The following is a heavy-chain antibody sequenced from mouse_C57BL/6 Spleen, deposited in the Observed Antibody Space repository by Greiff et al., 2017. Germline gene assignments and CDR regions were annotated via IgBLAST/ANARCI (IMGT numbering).Heavy chain of an antibody. CDR2: LYPGDGDT. V-gene: IGHV1-82*01. J-gene: IGHJ3*01. Sequence: QVQLQQSGPELVKPGASVKISCKASGYAFSSSWMNWVKQRPGKGLEWIGRLYPGDGDTNYNGKFKGKATLTADKSSSTAYMQLSSLTSEDSAVYFCATYGNYWFAYWGQGTLVTVSA. D-gene: IGHD2-1*01. CDR3: ATYGNYWFAY. CDR1: GYAFSSSW.